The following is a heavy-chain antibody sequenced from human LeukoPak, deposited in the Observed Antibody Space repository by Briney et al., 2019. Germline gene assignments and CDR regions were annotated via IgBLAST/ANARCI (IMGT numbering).Heavy chain of an antibody. CDR2: IYSGGST. CDR3: ARGLASDAFDI. Sequence: GGSLRLSCAASGFTVSSNYMSWGRQAPGKGLEWVSVIYSGGSTYYADSVKGRFTISRDNSKNTLYLQMNSLRAEDTAVYYCARGLASDAFDIWGQGTMVTVSS. CDR1: GFTVSSNY. J-gene: IGHJ3*02. D-gene: IGHD3-3*02. V-gene: IGHV3-53*01.